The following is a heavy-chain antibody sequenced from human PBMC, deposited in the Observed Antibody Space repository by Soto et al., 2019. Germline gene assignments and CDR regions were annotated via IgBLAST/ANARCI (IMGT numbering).Heavy chain of an antibody. CDR1: GFMFSNAW. V-gene: IGHV3-15*07. CDR2: IKTKVDGGTT. D-gene: IGHD6-19*01. J-gene: IGHJ4*02. Sequence: GGSLRLSCSGTGFMFSNAWMNWVRQAPGEGLEWVGRIKTKVDGGTTDYAAPPTDYAGVVKGSFTISRDGAKSTLFLQMNSLKTEDTAGYYCVIDWGSGWHYWGQGTLVTVSS. CDR3: VIDWGSGWHY.